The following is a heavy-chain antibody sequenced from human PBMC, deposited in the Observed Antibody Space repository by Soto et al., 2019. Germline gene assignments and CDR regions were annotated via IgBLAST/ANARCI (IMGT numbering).Heavy chain of an antibody. CDR2: IHYRGKT. J-gene: IGHJ4*02. D-gene: IGHD2-15*01. CDR3: ARCRDAFGFDT. Sequence: QVQLQESGPGLVKPSETLSLTCNVSGGSINSGGYYWGWIRQHPGKGLEWIGYIHYRGKTSYNPSPKCRGSISLDPSGLHFSLTLTSVTVADTAVYYCARCRDAFGFDTWGQGILVTVSS. V-gene: IGHV4-31*03. CDR1: GGSINSGGYY.